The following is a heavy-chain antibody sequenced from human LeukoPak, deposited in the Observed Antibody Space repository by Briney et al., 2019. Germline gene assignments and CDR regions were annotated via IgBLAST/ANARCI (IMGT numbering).Heavy chain of an antibody. J-gene: IGHJ4*02. CDR1: GGSFSGYY. D-gene: IGHD3-22*01. CDR2: INHSGST. Sequence: SETLSLTCAVYGGSFSGYYWSWIRQPPGKGLDWIGEINHSGSTNYNPSLKSRVTIPVDTSKNQFSLKLSSVTAADTAVYYCARDGGGYYDSSGYYWGQGTLVTVSS. CDR3: ARDGGGYYDSSGYY. V-gene: IGHV4-34*01.